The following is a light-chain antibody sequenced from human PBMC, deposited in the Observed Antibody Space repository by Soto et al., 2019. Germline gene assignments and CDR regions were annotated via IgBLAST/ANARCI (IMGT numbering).Light chain of an antibody. Sequence: QTVVTQAPSFSVSPGETVTLTCGLSSGSVSSSHHPSWYQQTPGQSPRTLIHDTNRRSSGVPDRFSGSILGNKAALTITGAQAGDESEYFCVLYMGRDTPYVFGSGTKLTVL. CDR2: DTN. CDR1: SGSVSSSHH. V-gene: IGLV8-61*01. J-gene: IGLJ1*01. CDR3: VLYMGRDTPYV.